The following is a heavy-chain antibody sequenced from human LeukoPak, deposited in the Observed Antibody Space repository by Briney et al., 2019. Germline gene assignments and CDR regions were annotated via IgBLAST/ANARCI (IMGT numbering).Heavy chain of an antibody. D-gene: IGHD2-21*02. CDR3: AKPPLCGGDCYNGAYFDY. CDR1: GFTFSSYG. V-gene: IGHV3-30*18. Sequence: PGGSLRLSCAASGFTFSSYGMHWVRQAPGKGLEWEAVISYDGSNKYYADSVKGRFTISRDNSKNTLYLQMNSLRAEDTAVYYCAKPPLCGGDCYNGAYFDYWGQGTLVTVSS. CDR2: ISYDGSNK. J-gene: IGHJ4*02.